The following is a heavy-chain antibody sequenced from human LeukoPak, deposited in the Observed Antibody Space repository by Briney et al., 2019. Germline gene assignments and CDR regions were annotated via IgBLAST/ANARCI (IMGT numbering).Heavy chain of an antibody. Sequence: PGGSLRLSCAASEFTFRDHWMTWVRQAPGKGPEWVADINKDGSERKQVDSVKGRFTISRDNSKNTLYLQMNSLRAEDTAVYYCAKVASFIAAAGYADYWGQGTLVTVSS. CDR2: INKDGSER. CDR1: EFTFRDHW. V-gene: IGHV3-7*01. CDR3: AKVASFIAAAGYADY. J-gene: IGHJ4*02. D-gene: IGHD6-13*01.